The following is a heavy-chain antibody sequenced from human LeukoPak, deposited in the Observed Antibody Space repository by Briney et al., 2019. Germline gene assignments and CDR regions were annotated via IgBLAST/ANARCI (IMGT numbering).Heavy chain of an antibody. D-gene: IGHD2-2*01. CDR2: IAHDGSDT. CDR1: GFTFSTYA. V-gene: IGHV3-33*03. Sequence: GGSLRLSCTVSGFTFSTYAMHWVRQAPGKGLEWVAVIAHDGSDTYYLDSVKGRFTISRGNSENTLYLRMNSLRAEDTAVYYCAKDIGSTSLYNWFDPWGQGTLVTVSS. CDR3: AKDIGSTSLYNWFDP. J-gene: IGHJ5*02.